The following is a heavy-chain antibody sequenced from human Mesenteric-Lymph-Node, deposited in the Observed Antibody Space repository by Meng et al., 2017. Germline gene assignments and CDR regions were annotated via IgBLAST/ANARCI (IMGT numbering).Heavy chain of an antibody. CDR2: ISGSGDNP. Sequence: GESLKISCAASGFTFSSHALHWVRQAPGKGLQWVSGISGSGDNPFYADFVKGRFTISRDNSKNTLYLQMNSLRAEDTAVYYCARGILWFGELSGDYWGQGTLVTVSS. J-gene: IGHJ4*02. D-gene: IGHD3-10*01. CDR3: ARGILWFGELSGDY. V-gene: IGHV3-23*01. CDR1: GFTFSSHA.